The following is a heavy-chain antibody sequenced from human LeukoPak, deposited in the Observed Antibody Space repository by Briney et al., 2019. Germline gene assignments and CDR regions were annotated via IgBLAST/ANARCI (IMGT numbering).Heavy chain of an antibody. D-gene: IGHD3-22*01. CDR1: GYTFTNYD. CDR2: ISAYNGHA. Sequence: PWASVKVSCKASGYTFTNYDVTWVRQAPGQGLEWMGWISAYNGHAIYAQKLRGGVTMTTDTSTSTAYMELRSLRSDDTAVYYCARCGQNYYESSVNVFFDFWGQGTLVTVSS. V-gene: IGHV1-18*01. J-gene: IGHJ4*02. CDR3: ARCGQNYYESSVNVFFDF.